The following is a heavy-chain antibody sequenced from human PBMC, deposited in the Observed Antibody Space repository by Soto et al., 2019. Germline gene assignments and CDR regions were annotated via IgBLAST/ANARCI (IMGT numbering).Heavy chain of an antibody. CDR2: INHSGST. Sequence: SETLSLTCAVYGGSFSGYYWSWIRQPPGKGLEWIGEINHSGSTKYNPSLKSRVTISVDTYKNKFSLKLSSVTAEDTAVYYCQRGPSRMNDSSSWSPGSFDYWGQGTLGTVS. CDR3: QRGPSRMNDSSSWSPGSFDY. CDR1: GGSFSGYY. J-gene: IGHJ4*02. D-gene: IGHD6-13*01. V-gene: IGHV4-34*01.